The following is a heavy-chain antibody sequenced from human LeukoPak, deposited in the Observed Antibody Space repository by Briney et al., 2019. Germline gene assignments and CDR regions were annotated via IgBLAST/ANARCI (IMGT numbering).Heavy chain of an antibody. CDR3: AIQALYDYDSSGYPLPWYFDL. Sequence: SETLSLTCTVSGGSISSSSYYWGWIRQPPGKGLEWIGSIYYSGSTYYNPSLKSRVTISVDTSKNQFSLKLSSVTAADTAVYYCAIQALYDYDSSGYPLPWYFDLWGRGTLVTVSS. V-gene: IGHV4-39*01. CDR2: IYYSGST. D-gene: IGHD3-22*01. CDR1: GGSISSSSYY. J-gene: IGHJ2*01.